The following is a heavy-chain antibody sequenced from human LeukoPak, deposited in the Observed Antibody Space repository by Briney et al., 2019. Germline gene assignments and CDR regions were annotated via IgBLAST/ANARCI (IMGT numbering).Heavy chain of an antibody. CDR1: GYTFTGYY. Sequence: GSVKVSCKASGYTFTGYYMHWVRQAPRQGLEWMGRINPNSGGTNYAQKFQGRVTMTRDTSISTAYMELSRLRSDDTAVYYCAGSPHDYFDYWGQGTLVTVSS. V-gene: IGHV1-2*06. CDR2: INPNSGGT. J-gene: IGHJ4*02. CDR3: AGSPHDYFDY.